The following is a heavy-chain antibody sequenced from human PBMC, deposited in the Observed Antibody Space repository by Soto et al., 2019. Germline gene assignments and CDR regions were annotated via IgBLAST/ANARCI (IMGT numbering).Heavy chain of an antibody. V-gene: IGHV3-33*01. CDR2: IWPDGSNK. D-gene: IGHD5-18*01. CDR1: GFTFSNYG. J-gene: IGHJ4*02. Sequence: QVQLVESGGGVVQPGRSLRLSCAASGFTFSNYGMHWVRQAPGKGLEWVAVIWPDGSNKYYAHSVKGRFTISRDNSKNTLYLLMNSLRAEDTAVYFCARDWDIAMSLPVFDFWGQGTLVTASS. CDR3: ARDWDIAMSLPVFDF.